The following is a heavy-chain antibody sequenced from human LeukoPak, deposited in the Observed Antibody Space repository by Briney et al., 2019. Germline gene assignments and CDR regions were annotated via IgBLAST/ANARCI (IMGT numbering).Heavy chain of an antibody. Sequence: ASVKVSCKASGYMFTTYDITXVRXXPGXXXXXXGWIXAYNGNTKHAQKFQGRVXMTTDTSTSTAYMELRSLRSDDTAVYYCARVGSEHWVSSEYYFDSWGQGTQVTVSS. D-gene: IGHD7-27*01. CDR1: GYMFTTYD. CDR2: IXAYNGNT. CDR3: ARVGSEHWVSSEYYFDS. J-gene: IGHJ4*02. V-gene: IGHV1-18*01.